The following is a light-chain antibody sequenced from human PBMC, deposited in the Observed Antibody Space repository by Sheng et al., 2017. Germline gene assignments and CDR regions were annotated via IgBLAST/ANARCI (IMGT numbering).Light chain of an antibody. CDR3: QQYSSSSGLT. CDR1: QSVDSSY. Sequence: EIVLTQSPATLSLSPGDRATLSCRASQSVDSSYFTWYQQSPGQAPRLLIYGASSRATGIPDRFNGSGSGTDFTLTISRLEPEDFAVYHCQQYSSSSGLTFGGGTKVEIK. CDR2: GAS. V-gene: IGKV3-20*01. J-gene: IGKJ4*01.